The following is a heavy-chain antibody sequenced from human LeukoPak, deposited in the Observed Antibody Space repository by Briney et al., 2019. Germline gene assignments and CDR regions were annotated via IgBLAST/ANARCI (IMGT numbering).Heavy chain of an antibody. CDR1: GYTFTSYG. CDR3: ASSGDPPAAVYYGMDV. V-gene: IGHV1-69*13. Sequence: SVTVSCKASGYTFTSYGISWVRQAPGQGLEWMGGIIPIFGTANYAQKFQGRVTITADESTSTAYMELSRLRSEDTAVYYCASSGDPPAAVYYGMDVWGQGTTVTVSS. J-gene: IGHJ6*02. CDR2: IIPIFGTA. D-gene: IGHD6-25*01.